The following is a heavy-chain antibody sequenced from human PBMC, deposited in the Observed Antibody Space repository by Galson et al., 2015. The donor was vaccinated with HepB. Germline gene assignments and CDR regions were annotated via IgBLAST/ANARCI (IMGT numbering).Heavy chain of an antibody. Sequence: SLRLSCAASGFTFSNYAMHWVRQAPGKGLEWVATPSYDGSSTYYADSMKGRFTISRDTSKNTLYLQMNSPRAEDTAVYYCARGYCSSTSCYVFDAFDLWGQGTMVTVSS. D-gene: IGHD2-2*01. CDR2: PSYDGSST. CDR3: ARGYCSSTSCYVFDAFDL. CDR1: GFTFSNYA. J-gene: IGHJ3*01. V-gene: IGHV3-30*04.